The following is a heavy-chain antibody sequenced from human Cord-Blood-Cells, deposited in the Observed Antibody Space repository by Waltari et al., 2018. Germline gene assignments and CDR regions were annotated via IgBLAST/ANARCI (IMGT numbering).Heavy chain of an antibody. D-gene: IGHD6-6*01. CDR3: ARHFLLGEYSSSSEYFQH. CDR2: IYYSGST. J-gene: IGHJ1*01. Sequence: QLQLQESGPGLVKPSETLSLTCTVSGGSISSSSYYWGWIRKPPGKGLEWIGSIYYSGSTYYNPSLKSRVTISVDTSKNQFSLKLSSVTAADTAVYYCARHFLLGEYSSSSEYFQHWGQGTLVTVSS. CDR1: GGSISSSSYY. V-gene: IGHV4-39*01.